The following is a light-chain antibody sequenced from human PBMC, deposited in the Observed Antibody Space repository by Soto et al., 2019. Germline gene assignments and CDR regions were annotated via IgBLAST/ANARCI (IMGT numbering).Light chain of an antibody. CDR2: RNN. V-gene: IGLV1-47*01. Sequence: QSVLTQPPSASGTPGQRVTMSCSGSSSNIGSNYVYWYQQLPGTAPKLLIYRNNQRPSGVPDRFSGSKSGTSASLAISGLRSEDEADYYCAAWDDSLSAYVFGTGTKLTVL. J-gene: IGLJ1*01. CDR3: AAWDDSLSAYV. CDR1: SSNIGSNY.